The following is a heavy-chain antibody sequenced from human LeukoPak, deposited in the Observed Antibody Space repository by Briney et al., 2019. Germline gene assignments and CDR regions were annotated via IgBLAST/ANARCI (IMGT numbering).Heavy chain of an antibody. D-gene: IGHD3-3*01. CDR3: ARDLTYYDFWSGYYTGAYYYYMDV. V-gene: IGHV3-7*01. J-gene: IGHJ6*03. Sequence: GGSLRPSCAASGFTFSSYWMSWVRQAPGKGLEWVANIKQDGSEKYYVDSVKGRFTISRDNAKNSLYLQMNSLRAEDTAVYYCARDLTYYDFWSGYYTGAYYYYMDVWGKGTTVTVSS. CDR1: GFTFSSYW. CDR2: IKQDGSEK.